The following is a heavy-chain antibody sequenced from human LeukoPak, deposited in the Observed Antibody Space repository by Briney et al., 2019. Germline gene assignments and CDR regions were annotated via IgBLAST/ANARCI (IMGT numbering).Heavy chain of an antibody. J-gene: IGHJ4*02. CDR2: TYYRSKWYN. Sequence: SQTLSLTCAISGDSVSSNSAAWNWIRQSPPRGLEWLGRTYYRSKWYNDYAVSVKSRITINPDTSKNQFSLQLNSVTPEDTAVYYCARSVIAATYYFDYWGQGTLVTVSS. V-gene: IGHV6-1*01. D-gene: IGHD6-13*01. CDR3: ARSVIAATYYFDY. CDR1: GDSVSSNSAA.